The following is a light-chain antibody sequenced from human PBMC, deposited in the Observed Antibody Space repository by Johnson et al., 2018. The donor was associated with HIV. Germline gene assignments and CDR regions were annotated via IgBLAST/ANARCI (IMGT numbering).Light chain of an antibody. V-gene: IGLV1-51*02. CDR1: SSNIGNNY. CDR2: ENS. Sequence: QSVLSQPPSVSAAPGQKVTISCSGGSSNIGNNYVSWYQQLPRAAPKLLIYENSKRPSGIPDRFSGSKSGTSATLDITGLQTGDEADYYCGTWDNSLSAHFVFGSGTKITGL. J-gene: IGLJ1*01. CDR3: GTWDNSLSAHFV.